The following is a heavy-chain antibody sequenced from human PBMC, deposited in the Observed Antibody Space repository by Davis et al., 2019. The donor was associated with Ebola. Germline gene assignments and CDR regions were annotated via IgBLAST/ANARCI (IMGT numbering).Heavy chain of an antibody. J-gene: IGHJ6*02. CDR1: GFTFSSYG. D-gene: IGHD6-13*01. CDR3: TRLRQLVLVDYYYYGMDV. Sequence: GESLKISCAASGFTFSSYGMHWVRQASGKGLEWVGRIRSKANSYATAYAASVKGRFTISRDDSKNTAYLQMNSLKTEDTAVYYCTRLRQLVLVDYYYYGMDVWGQGTTVTVSS. V-gene: IGHV3-73*01. CDR2: IRSKANSYAT.